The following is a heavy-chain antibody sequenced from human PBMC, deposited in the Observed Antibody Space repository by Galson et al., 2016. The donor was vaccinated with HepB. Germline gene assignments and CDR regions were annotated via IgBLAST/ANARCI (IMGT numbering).Heavy chain of an antibody. CDR2: IGGSGGNV. CDR1: GFTFSNYA. J-gene: IGHJ4*02. V-gene: IGHV3-23*01. D-gene: IGHD5-12*01. CDR3: AKLIRTGSSGSDS. Sequence: SLRLSCAASGFTFSNYAMSWVRPAPGKGLEWVSTIGGSGGNVYIGDSVKGRFTISRDNSKNTLWLQMDSLRAEDTAVYFCAKLIRTGSSGSDSWGQGTLVTVSS.